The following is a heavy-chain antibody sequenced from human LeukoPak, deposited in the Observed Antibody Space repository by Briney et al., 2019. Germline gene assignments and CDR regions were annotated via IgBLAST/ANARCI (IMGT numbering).Heavy chain of an antibody. D-gene: IGHD2-15*01. V-gene: IGHV1-8*01. Sequence: GASVKVSCKASGYTFTSYDINWVRQATGQGLEWMGWMNPNSGNTGYAQKFQGRVTMTRNTSISTAYMELSSLRSEDTAVYYCARNPKHGTYCSGGSCYPIELYYYYGMDVWGQGTTVTVSS. CDR1: GYTFTSYD. J-gene: IGHJ6*02. CDR3: ARNPKHGTYCSGGSCYPIELYYYYGMDV. CDR2: MNPNSGNT.